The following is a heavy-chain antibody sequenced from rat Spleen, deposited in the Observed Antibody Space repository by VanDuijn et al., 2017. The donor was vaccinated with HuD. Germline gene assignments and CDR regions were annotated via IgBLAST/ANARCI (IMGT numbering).Heavy chain of an antibody. CDR2: ISPSGGST. D-gene: IGHD4-2*01. CDR3: TRENWKPDY. V-gene: IGHV5-27*01. CDR1: GFSFSDYH. J-gene: IGHJ2*01. Sequence: EVQLVESGGGSVQPGRSLKLSCAASGFSFSDYHMTWVRQAPTKGLEWVASISPSGGSTHYGDSVKGRFTISRDNAKSTLYLQMNSLRSEDTATYYCTRENWKPDYWGQGVMVTVSS.